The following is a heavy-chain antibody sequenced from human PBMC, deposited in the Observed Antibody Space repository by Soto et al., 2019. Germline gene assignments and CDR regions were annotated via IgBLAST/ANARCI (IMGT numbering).Heavy chain of an antibody. D-gene: IGHD2-8*01. Sequence: PSETLSLTCTVSGGSVSSSSCYWGWIRQPPGKGLEWIGYIYYSGSTKYNPSLKSRVTISVDTSKNQFSLKLSSVTAADTAVYYCARDIMGTNYYYYGMHVWGQGTTVTVSS. CDR1: GGSVSSSSCY. CDR3: ARDIMGTNYYYYGMHV. V-gene: IGHV4-61*01. CDR2: IYYSGST. J-gene: IGHJ6*02.